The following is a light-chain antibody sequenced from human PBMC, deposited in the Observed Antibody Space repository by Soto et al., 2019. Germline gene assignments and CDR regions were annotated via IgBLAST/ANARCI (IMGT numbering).Light chain of an antibody. CDR2: EVS. V-gene: IGLV2-14*01. J-gene: IGLJ1*01. CDR1: SSDVGAYNY. CDR3: GAWDESLNGYV. Sequence: QSVLTQPASVSGSPGQSITISCTGTSSDVGAYNYVSWYQQHPGKAPKLMIYEVSNRPSGVPDRFSGSKSGTSASLAINGLQSGDEADYYCGAWDESLNGYVFGTGTKLTVL.